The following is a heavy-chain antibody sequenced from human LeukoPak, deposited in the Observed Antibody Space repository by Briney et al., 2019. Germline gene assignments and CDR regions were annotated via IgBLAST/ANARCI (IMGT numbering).Heavy chain of an antibody. D-gene: IGHD3-22*01. CDR1: GGSISSSSYY. V-gene: IGHV4-39*01. CDR2: IYYSGST. Sequence: SETLSLTCTVSGGSISSSSYYWGWIRQPPGKGLEWIGSIYYSGSTYYNPSLKSRVTISVDTSKNQFSLKLSSVTAADTAVYYCARGPRYHYYDSSGYYYYWGQGTLVTVSS. CDR3: ARGPRYHYYDSSGYYYY. J-gene: IGHJ4*02.